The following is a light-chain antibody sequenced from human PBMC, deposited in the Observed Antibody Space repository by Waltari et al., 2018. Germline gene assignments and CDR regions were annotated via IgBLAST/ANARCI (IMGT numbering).Light chain of an antibody. CDR1: SSNIGNNY. J-gene: IGLJ7*01. CDR3: GTWDSSLSGAV. V-gene: IGLV1-51*02. Sequence: QSVLTQPPSVSAAPGQRVTISCSGGSSNIGNNYVSWYRPFPGTAPKLLIYENTERPSGIPGRFSCSKSGTSATLDITALQAGDEADYYCGTWDSSLSGAVFGGGTHLTVL. CDR2: ENT.